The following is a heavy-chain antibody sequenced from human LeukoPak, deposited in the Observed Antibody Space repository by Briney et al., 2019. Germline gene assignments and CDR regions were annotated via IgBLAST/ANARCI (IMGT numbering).Heavy chain of an antibody. CDR1: GYTFTGYY. V-gene: IGHV1-2*02. CDR3: ARGAYYYDSSGRHAFDI. CDR2: INPNSGGT. Sequence: ASVKVSCKASGYTFTGYYMHWVRQAPGQGLEWMGWINPNSGGTNYAQKFQGRVTMTRDTSISTAYMELSRLRSEDTAVYYCARGAYYYDSSGRHAFDIWGQGTMVTVSS. J-gene: IGHJ3*02. D-gene: IGHD3-22*01.